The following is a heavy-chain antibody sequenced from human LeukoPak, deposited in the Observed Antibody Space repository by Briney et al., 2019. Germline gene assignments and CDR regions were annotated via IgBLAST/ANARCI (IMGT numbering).Heavy chain of an antibody. Sequence: PGGSLRLSCAASGFTFDDYAMHWVRQAPGKGLKWVSGISWNSGSIGYADSVKGRFTISRDNAKNSLYLQMNSLRAEDTALYYCAKAPTRCSSSSFWGQGTLVTVSS. CDR1: GFTFDDYA. CDR3: AKAPTRCSSSSF. V-gene: IGHV3-9*01. J-gene: IGHJ4*02. D-gene: IGHD6-13*01. CDR2: ISWNSGSI.